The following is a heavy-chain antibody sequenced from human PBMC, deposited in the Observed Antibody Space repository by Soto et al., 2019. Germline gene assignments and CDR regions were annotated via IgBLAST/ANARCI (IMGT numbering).Heavy chain of an antibody. D-gene: IGHD1-26*01. CDR2: INGGNGDT. CDR1: GYTLSSYG. V-gene: IGHV1-3*01. CDR3: ARGRSLFRAGDTSVNFFDY. Sequence: VQLVQSEAEVKKPGASVKVSCKASGYTLSSYGIHWVRQAPGQRLEWMGWINGGNGDTMYAQKFQDRVTMTRGTSANPAYMEVSSLASKDTAVYYWARGRSLFRAGDTSVNFFDYWGQGTLVTVSS. J-gene: IGHJ4*02.